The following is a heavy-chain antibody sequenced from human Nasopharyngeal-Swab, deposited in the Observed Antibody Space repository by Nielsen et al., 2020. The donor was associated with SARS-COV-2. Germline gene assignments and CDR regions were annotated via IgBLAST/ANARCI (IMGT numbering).Heavy chain of an antibody. CDR2: INSYTGDT. CDR3: ARVVNGVTEGDY. V-gene: IGHV1-18*01. J-gene: IGHJ4*02. Sequence: ASVKVSCKASGYTFSNYPFSWARQAPGQGLEWVGWINSYTGDTSYAQNLQGRVTLTTDTSTNTAYMELRSLTSDDTAVYYCARVVNGVTEGDYWGQGTLVTVSS. CDR1: GYTFSNYP. D-gene: IGHD3-3*01.